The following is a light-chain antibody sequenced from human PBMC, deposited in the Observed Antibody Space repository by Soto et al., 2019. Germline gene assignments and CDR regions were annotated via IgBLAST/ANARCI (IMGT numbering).Light chain of an antibody. CDR1: QSVRNNY. J-gene: IGKJ1*01. CDR2: AAS. Sequence: EIVLTQSPGTLSFSPGERATLSCRASQSVRNNYLAWYQHIPGQSPRVLIYAASNRATGIPDRFSGSGSGPDFTLTISRLEPEDFAVYYCQQYGNSWSFGQGTKVEIK. CDR3: QQYGNSWS. V-gene: IGKV3-20*01.